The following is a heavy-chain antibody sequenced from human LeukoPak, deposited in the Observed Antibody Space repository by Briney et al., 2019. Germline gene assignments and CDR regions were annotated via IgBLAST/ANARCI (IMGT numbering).Heavy chain of an antibody. D-gene: IGHD6-13*01. V-gene: IGHV1-69*13. J-gene: IGHJ6*03. CDR2: IIPIFGTA. Sequence: SVKVSCKASGYSFSSYAISWVRQAPGQGLEWMGGIIPIFGTANYAQKFQGRVTITADESTSTAYVELSSLRSEDTAVYYCASTTAAGPRLEYYYYMDVWGKGTTVTVSS. CDR1: GYSFSSYA. CDR3: ASTTAAGPRLEYYYYMDV.